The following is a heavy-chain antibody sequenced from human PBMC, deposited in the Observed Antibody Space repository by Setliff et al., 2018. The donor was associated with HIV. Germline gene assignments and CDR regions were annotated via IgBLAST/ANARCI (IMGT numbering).Heavy chain of an antibody. V-gene: IGHV3-11*04. CDR3: ARDGSHFWCGSPDY. CDR2: ISGGGRTT. CDR1: GFPFSDYY. D-gene: IGHD3-3*01. J-gene: IGHJ4*02. Sequence: PGGSLRLSCAASGFPFSDYYMSWIRQAPGKGLEWVSYISGGGRTTFDANSVKGRFTISRDNVKNSVSLQMNSLRAEDTAVYYCARDGSHFWCGSPDYWGQGTLVTVSS.